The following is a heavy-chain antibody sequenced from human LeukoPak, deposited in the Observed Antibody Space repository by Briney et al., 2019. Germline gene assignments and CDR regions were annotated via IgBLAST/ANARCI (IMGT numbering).Heavy chain of an antibody. Sequence: SETLSLTCTVSGYSISSGYYWGWIRQPPGKGLEWIGSIYHSGSTYYNPSLKSRDTISVDTSKNQFSLNLSSVTAADTAVYYCARHPGSRYFDYWGQGTLVTVSS. CDR2: IYHSGST. D-gene: IGHD3-10*01. CDR3: ARHPGSRYFDY. CDR1: GYSISSGYY. V-gene: IGHV4-38-2*02. J-gene: IGHJ4*02.